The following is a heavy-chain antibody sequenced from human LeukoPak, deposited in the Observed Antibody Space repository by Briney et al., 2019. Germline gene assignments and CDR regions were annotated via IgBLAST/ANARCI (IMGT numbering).Heavy chain of an antibody. D-gene: IGHD6-13*01. J-gene: IGHJ5*02. CDR1: GYTFTGYY. CDR2: INPNTGGT. Sequence: ASVKVSCKASGYTFTGYYIHWVRQAPGQGLEWMGRINPNTGGTDYAQKFQGRVIMTRDASTTTAYMELSRLTSDDTAIYYCAQVPPSITAAGNWLGPWGQGALVTVSS. CDR3: AQVPPSITAAGNWLGP. V-gene: IGHV1-2*06.